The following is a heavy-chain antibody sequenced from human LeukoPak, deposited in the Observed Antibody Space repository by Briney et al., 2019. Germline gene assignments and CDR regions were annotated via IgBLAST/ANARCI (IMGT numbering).Heavy chain of an antibody. CDR2: IYYSGST. CDR1: GGSISSGGYY. CDR3: ARAPSPYSSSDSYWYFDL. Sequence: PSETLSLTCTVSGGSISSGGYYWSWIRQHPGKGLEWIGYIYYSGSTYYNPSLKSRVTISVDTSKNQFSLKLSSVTAADTAVYYCARAPSPYSSSDSYWYFDLWGRGTLVTVSS. D-gene: IGHD6-6*01. V-gene: IGHV4-31*03. J-gene: IGHJ2*01.